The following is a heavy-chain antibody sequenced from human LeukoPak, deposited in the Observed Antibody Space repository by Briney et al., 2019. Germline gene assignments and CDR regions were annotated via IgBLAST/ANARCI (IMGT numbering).Heavy chain of an antibody. V-gene: IGHV1-24*01. CDR3: ATDHYGSGSYYF. Sequence: ASVKVSCKASGGTFSSYAISWVRQAPGKGLEWMGGFDPEDGETIYAPKFQGRVTMTEDTSTDTAYMELSSLRSEDTAVYYCATDHYGSGSYYFWGQGTLVTVSS. J-gene: IGHJ4*02. D-gene: IGHD3-10*01. CDR1: GGTFSSYA. CDR2: FDPEDGET.